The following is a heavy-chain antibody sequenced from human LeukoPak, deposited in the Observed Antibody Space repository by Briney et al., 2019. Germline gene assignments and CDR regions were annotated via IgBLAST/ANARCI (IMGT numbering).Heavy chain of an antibody. D-gene: IGHD3-10*01. V-gene: IGHV4-39*07. J-gene: IGHJ4*02. CDR3: AREMRRITMVRGVIYYDY. CDR2: IYYSGST. CDR1: GGSISSSSYY. Sequence: SETLSLTCTVSGGSISSSSYYWGWIRQPPGKGLEWIGSIYYSGSTYYNPSLKSRVTISVDTSKNQFSLKLSSVTAADTAVYYCAREMRRITMVRGVIYYDYWGQGTLVTVSS.